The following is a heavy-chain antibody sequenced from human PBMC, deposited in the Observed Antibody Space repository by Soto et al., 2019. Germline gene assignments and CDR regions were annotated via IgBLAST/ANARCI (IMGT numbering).Heavy chain of an antibody. J-gene: IGHJ4*02. Sequence: QVQLQQWGAGLLKPSETLSLTCAVYGKSLSGYYWSWIRQPPGKALEGIGEINHSGNTNYNPSLKSRVIISVDTSKNHLFPIRSSVTAADTALYYCARHDVGGRLIVGAAEFWGQGTLVTVPS. V-gene: IGHV4-34*01. CDR2: INHSGNT. D-gene: IGHD1-26*01. CDR1: GKSLSGYY. CDR3: ARHDVGGRLIVGAAEF.